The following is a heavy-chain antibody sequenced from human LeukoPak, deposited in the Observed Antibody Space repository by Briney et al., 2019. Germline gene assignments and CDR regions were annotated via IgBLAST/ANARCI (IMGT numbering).Heavy chain of an antibody. Sequence: GRSLRLSCAASGFTFSNNAMNWVRQAPGKGLEWVSGIGASGGNTYYADSVKGRFTISRDNSKNTLYLQMNSLRAEDTAVYYCAKDYSSANWGQGTLVTVSS. CDR1: GFTFSNNA. V-gene: IGHV3-23*01. CDR3: AKDYSSAN. CDR2: IGASGGNT. J-gene: IGHJ4*02. D-gene: IGHD4-4*01.